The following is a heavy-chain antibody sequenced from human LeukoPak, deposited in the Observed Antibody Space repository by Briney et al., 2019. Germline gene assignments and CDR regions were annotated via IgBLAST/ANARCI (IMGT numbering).Heavy chain of an antibody. Sequence: GGSLRLSCAASGFTLSSYGMHWVRQAPGKGLEWVAVISYDGSNKYYADSVKGRFTISRDNSKNTLYLQMNSLRAEDTAVYYCAKVRSGAFDIWGQGTMVTVSS. V-gene: IGHV3-30*18. CDR2: ISYDGSNK. CDR1: GFTLSSYG. J-gene: IGHJ3*02. D-gene: IGHD7-27*01. CDR3: AKVRSGAFDI.